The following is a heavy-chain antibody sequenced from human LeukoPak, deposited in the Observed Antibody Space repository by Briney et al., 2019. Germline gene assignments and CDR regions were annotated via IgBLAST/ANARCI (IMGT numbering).Heavy chain of an antibody. J-gene: IGHJ6*03. CDR2: FIPIFGSA. D-gene: IGHD3-10*01. V-gene: IGHV1-69*05. Sequence: VASVKVSCKASADTFQKYAISWVRQAPGQGLEWMGGFIPIFGSADYMQKFQGRVTFSTDESMTTAYMDLSSLTSEDTAVYYCARNLIAVTGSGPDSSYYYIDVWGEGTTVIVSS. CDR1: ADTFQKYA. CDR3: ARNLIAVTGSGPDSSYYYIDV.